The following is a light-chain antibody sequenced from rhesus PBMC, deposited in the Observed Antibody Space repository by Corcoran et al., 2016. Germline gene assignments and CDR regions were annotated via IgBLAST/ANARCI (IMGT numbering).Light chain of an antibody. CDR1: QSLPYNGGKTY. V-gene: IGKV2S15*01. Sequence: IVMTQTPLSLPVTPGQPASISCHSSQSLPYNGGKTYFDWYLPKPGQSPQLLIHEVSNRASGVPDRFSGRGSGTDFTLKISRVEAEDVGIYYCMQGIQLPPTFGGGTKVEIK. CDR3: MQGIQLPPT. J-gene: IGKJ4*01. CDR2: EVS.